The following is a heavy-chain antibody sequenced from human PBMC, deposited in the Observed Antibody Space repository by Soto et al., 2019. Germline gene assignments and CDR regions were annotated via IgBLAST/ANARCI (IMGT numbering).Heavy chain of an antibody. D-gene: IGHD1-26*01. CDR1: GFTFSSYG. V-gene: IGHV3-30*18. CDR2: ISYDGSNK. CDR3: AKVTVGATRNYYYGMDV. Sequence: PGGSLRLSCAASGFTFSSYGMHWVRQAPGKGLEWVAVISYDGSNKYYEDSVKGRFTISRDNSKNTLYLQMNSLRAEDTAVYYCAKVTVGATRNYYYGMDVWGQGTTVTVSS. J-gene: IGHJ6*02.